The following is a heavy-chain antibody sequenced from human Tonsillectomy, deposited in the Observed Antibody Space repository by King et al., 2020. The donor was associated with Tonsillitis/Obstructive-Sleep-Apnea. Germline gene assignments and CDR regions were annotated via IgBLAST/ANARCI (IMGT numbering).Heavy chain of an antibody. Sequence: QLVQSGAEVKKPGASVKVSCKASGYTFTGYYMHWVRQAPGQGLEWMGWINPNSGGTKYAQKFQGWVTMTRDTSISTAYMELSRLRSDDTAVYYCARGEVVVSIYYFDYWGQGTLVTVSS. D-gene: IGHD2-15*01. CDR3: ARGEVVVSIYYFDY. V-gene: IGHV1-2*04. CDR2: INPNSGGT. J-gene: IGHJ4*02. CDR1: GYTFTGYY.